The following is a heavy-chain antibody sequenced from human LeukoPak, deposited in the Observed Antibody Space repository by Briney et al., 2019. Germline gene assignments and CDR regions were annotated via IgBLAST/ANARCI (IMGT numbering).Heavy chain of an antibody. V-gene: IGHV3-30*04. D-gene: IGHD5-18*01. Sequence: GSLRLSCAASRFTFNTYAMHWVRQAPGKGLEWVAVISFDGSNKYYADSVKGRFTISRDNSKNTMYMKMNSLRAEDTAVYYCARESGYSYGRFDYWGQGTLVTVSS. J-gene: IGHJ4*02. CDR2: ISFDGSNK. CDR1: RFTFNTYA. CDR3: ARESGYSYGRFDY.